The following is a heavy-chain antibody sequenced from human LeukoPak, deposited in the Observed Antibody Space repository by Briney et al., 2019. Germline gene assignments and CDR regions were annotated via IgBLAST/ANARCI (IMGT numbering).Heavy chain of an antibody. Sequence: PGRSLRLSCAASGFTFSSYAMHWVRQAPGKGLEWVAVISYDGSNKYYADSVKGRFTISRDNSKNTLYLQMNSLRAEDTAVYYCAREESQWGGSSWYRKWFDPWGQGTLVTVSS. CDR2: ISYDGSNK. D-gene: IGHD6-13*01. V-gene: IGHV3-30*04. CDR3: AREESQWGGSSWYRKWFDP. J-gene: IGHJ5*02. CDR1: GFTFSSYA.